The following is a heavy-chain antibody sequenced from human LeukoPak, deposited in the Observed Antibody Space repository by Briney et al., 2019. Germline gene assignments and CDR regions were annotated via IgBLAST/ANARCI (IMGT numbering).Heavy chain of an antibody. CDR2: IKQDGSEK. J-gene: IGHJ4*02. CDR1: GFTISSYW. V-gene: IGHV3-7*01. D-gene: IGHD4-17*01. CDR3: ARDNSYGDYYFDY. Sequence: GGSLRLSCAASGFTISSYWMSWVRQAPGKGLEWVANIKQDGSEKYYVDSVKGRFTISRDNAKNSLYLQMNSLRAEDTAVYYCARDNSYGDYYFDYRGQGTLVTVSS.